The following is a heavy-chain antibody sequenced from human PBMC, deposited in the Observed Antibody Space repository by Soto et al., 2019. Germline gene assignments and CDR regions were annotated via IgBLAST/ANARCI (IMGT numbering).Heavy chain of an antibody. V-gene: IGHV3-30*18. D-gene: IGHD3-3*01. Sequence: PGGSLRLSCAASGFTFSNYGMHWVRQAPGKGLEWVAFISDDGSNKYYADSMKGRFTMSRDNSKSTLYLQMNSLRVEDTAVYYCTKRRNVLRFLEWSSGMEVWGPGXTGTVSS. CDR3: TKRRNVLRFLEWSSGMEV. CDR1: GFTFSNYG. J-gene: IGHJ6*02. CDR2: ISDDGSNK.